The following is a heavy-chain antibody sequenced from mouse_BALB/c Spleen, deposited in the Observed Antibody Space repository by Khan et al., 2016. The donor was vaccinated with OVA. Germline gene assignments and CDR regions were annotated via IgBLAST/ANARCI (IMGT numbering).Heavy chain of an antibody. D-gene: IGHD1-1*01. Sequence: ESGPGLVKPSQSLSLTCTVTGYSITTDYAWNWIRQFPGSKLEWMGHISYSGNTKYNPSLKSRISITRDTSKNQFFLQLKSVTTEDTARYYCARIYGGDFDYWGQGTTLTVSS. V-gene: IGHV3-2*02. J-gene: IGHJ2*01. CDR3: ARIYGGDFDY. CDR1: GYSITTDYA. CDR2: ISYSGNT.